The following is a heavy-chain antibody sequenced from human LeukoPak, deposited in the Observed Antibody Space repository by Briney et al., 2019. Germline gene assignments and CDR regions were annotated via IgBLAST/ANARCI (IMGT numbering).Heavy chain of an antibody. CDR3: ARWRIVAPLRYYYYGMDV. J-gene: IGHJ6*02. D-gene: IGHD2-15*01. V-gene: IGHV1-3*01. CDR2: INAGNGNT. Sequence: ASVKVSCKASGYTFTSYAMHWVRQAPGQRLEWMGWINAGNGNTKYSQKFQGRVTITRDTSASTAYMELSSLRSEDTAVYYCARWRIVAPLRYYYYGMDVWGQGTTVTVSS. CDR1: GYTFTSYA.